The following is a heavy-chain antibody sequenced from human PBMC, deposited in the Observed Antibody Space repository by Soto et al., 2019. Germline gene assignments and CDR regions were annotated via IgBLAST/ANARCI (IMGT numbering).Heavy chain of an antibody. CDR1: GFTFSDYW. V-gene: IGHV3-74*01. J-gene: IGHJ6*02. CDR3: ARGIRGKFGMDV. Sequence: EVQLVESGGGLVQPGGSLRLSCATSGFTFSDYWTHWVRQAPGKGLVWVSRINGDGSSTDYADSVKGRFTISRDNAENTVYLQMNSLSAEDTAVYNCARGIRGKFGMDVWGQGTTITVSS. D-gene: IGHD3-10*01. CDR2: INGDGSST.